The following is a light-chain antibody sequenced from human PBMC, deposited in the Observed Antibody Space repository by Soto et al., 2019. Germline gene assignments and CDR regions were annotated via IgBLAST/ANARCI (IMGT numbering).Light chain of an antibody. CDR1: SSDVGGHNA. J-gene: IGLJ1*01. V-gene: IGLV2-14*01. CDR3: SSFTSSITYV. Sequence: QSALTQPASVSGSPGQSITISCTGTSSDVGGHNAVSWYRQDPGKAPKLVIYDVTNRPSGVSNRFSGSKSGNTASLTISGLQTEDEADYYCSSFTSSITYVFGTGTKVTGL. CDR2: DVT.